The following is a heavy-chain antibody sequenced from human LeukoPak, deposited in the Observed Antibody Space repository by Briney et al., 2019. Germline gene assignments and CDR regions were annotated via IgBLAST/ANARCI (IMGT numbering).Heavy chain of an antibody. CDR2: IKQDGSEK. D-gene: IGHD4-17*01. Sequence: GGSLRLSCAASGFTFSNYWLTWVRQAPGQGLEWVANIKQDGSEKHYVDSVKGRFTISRDNAKNSLYLQMSSLRAEDTAVYYCARVEDDYGDYYYGMDVWGQGTTVTVSS. CDR3: ARVEDDYGDYYYGMDV. CDR1: GFTFSNYW. V-gene: IGHV3-7*01. J-gene: IGHJ6*02.